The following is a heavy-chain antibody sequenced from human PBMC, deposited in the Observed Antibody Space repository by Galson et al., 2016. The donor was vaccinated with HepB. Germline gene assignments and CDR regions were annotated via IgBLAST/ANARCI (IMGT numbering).Heavy chain of an antibody. CDR1: GFTFSSYA. J-gene: IGHJ4*02. CDR3: VKYINPAAMNSTPCDY. V-gene: IGHV3-23*01. CDR2: VNPSGGST. Sequence: SLRLSCAASGFTFSSYAMSWVRQAPGKGLEWVSAVNPSGGSTYYAESVKGRFTIFRDNSENTLVLLMISLKAEDTAVYFCVKYINPAAMNSTPCDYWGQGTLVTVSS. D-gene: IGHD2-2*01.